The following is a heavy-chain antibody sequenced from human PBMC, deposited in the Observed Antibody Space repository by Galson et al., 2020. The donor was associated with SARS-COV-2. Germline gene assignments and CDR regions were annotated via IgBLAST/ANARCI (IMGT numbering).Heavy chain of an antibody. V-gene: IGHV1-2*02. J-gene: IGHJ4*02. CDR2: INPNRGGT. CDR1: GYTFTDYY. CDR3: VRVGYNSRGYFTAFDY. Sequence: ASVKVSCKASGYTFTDYYIHWVRQAPGQGLEWMAWINPNRGGTISAEKFQARVTMTWDTSISTVYMELSGLTSHDTAVYYCVRVGYNSRGYFTAFDYWGQGTLLTVSS. D-gene: IGHD3-22*01.